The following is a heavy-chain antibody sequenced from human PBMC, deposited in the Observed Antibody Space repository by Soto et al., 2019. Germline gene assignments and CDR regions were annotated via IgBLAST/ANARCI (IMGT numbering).Heavy chain of an antibody. CDR2: IIPILGIA. CDR3: ARHDYSNYGYFDL. D-gene: IGHD4-4*01. Sequence: QVQLVQSGAEVKKPGSSVKVSCKASGGTFSSYTISWVRQAPGQGLEWMGRIIPILGIANYAQKFQGRVTITADKSTSTAYMELSRLRSEDTAVYYCARHDYSNYGYFDLWGRGTLVTVSS. CDR1: GGTFSSYT. J-gene: IGHJ2*01. V-gene: IGHV1-69*02.